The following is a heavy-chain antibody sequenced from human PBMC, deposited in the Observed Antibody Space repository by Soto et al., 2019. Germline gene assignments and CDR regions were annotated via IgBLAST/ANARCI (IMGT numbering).Heavy chain of an antibody. CDR1: GYTVTNVA. CDR2: INSGNGHT. J-gene: IGHJ4*02. V-gene: IGHV1-3*01. CDR3: ATGAYCSGPSCYTYYLDH. D-gene: IGHD2-2*02. Sequence: ASVKFSFKASGYTVTNVAIHWVRQAPGQRLEWMGWINSGNGHTKYSENFRGRVTIASDTSASTANLELRSLRSEDTAVYYCATGAYCSGPSCYTYYLDHWGEGTLVTVSS.